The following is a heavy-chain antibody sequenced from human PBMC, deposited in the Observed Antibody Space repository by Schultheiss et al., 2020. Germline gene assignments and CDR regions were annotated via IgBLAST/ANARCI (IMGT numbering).Heavy chain of an antibody. CDR1: GFTFSNAW. CDR3: ARDPVGADDFYYMGV. Sequence: GGSLRLSCAASGFTFSNAWMNWVRQAPGKGLEWVGRIKSKTDGGTTDYAAPVKGRFTISRDDSKNTLYLQMNSLKTEDTAVYYCARDPVGADDFYYMGVWGKGTTVTVSS. J-gene: IGHJ6*03. CDR2: IKSKTDGGTT. V-gene: IGHV3-15*07. D-gene: IGHD1-26*01.